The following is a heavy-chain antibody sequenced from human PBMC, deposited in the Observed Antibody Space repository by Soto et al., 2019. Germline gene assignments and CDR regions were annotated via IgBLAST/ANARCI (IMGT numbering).Heavy chain of an antibody. CDR1: GYSFTSYA. Sequence: ASVKVSCKASGYSFTSYAIHWVRPAPGQRPEWMGWINTANSNTKYSRSFQGRITITTDTSASTTYLQMNSLRAEDTAVYYCARDYYKYYDSSGYYRSPAYWGQGTLVTVSS. CDR3: ARDYYKYYDSSGYYRSPAY. D-gene: IGHD3-22*01. V-gene: IGHV1-3*04. CDR2: INTANSNT. J-gene: IGHJ4*02.